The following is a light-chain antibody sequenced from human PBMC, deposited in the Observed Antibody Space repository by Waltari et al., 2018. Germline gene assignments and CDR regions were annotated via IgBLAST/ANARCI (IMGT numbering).Light chain of an antibody. Sequence: SYVVTQPPSVSVAPGETATITCGGDNIGTYSVHWEQQTAGQAPVLVIFYDRDRPSGIPARFSGSNSGNTATLTISRVEAGDEARYYCHVWHPHVDPGVFGTGTEVTVL. V-gene: IGLV3-21*04. CDR3: HVWHPHVDPGV. CDR2: YDR. J-gene: IGLJ1*01. CDR1: NIGTYS.